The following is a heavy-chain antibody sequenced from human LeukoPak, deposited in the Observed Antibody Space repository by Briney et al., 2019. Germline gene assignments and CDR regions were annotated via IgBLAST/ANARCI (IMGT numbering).Heavy chain of an antibody. CDR1: GGSFSGYY. J-gene: IGHJ6*04. D-gene: IGHD4-17*01. V-gene: IGHV4-34*01. Sequence: PSETLPLTCAVYGGSFSGYYWSWIRQPPGKGLEWIGEINHSGSTNYNPSLKSRVTISVDTSKNQFSLKLSSVTAADTAVYYCARYGHYYYYGMDVWGKGTTVTVSS. CDR2: INHSGST. CDR3: ARYGHYYYYGMDV.